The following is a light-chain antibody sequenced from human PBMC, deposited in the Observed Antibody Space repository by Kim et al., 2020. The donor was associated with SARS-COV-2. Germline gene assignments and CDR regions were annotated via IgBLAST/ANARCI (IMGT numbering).Light chain of an antibody. J-gene: IGLJ2*01. V-gene: IGLV2-14*01. Sequence: QFALTQPASVSGSPGQSITISCTGTSSDVGGYNYVSWYQQHPGKAPKLMIYDVSKRPSGVSNRFSGSKSGNTASLTISGLQAEDEADYYCSSYTSSSSVVFGGGTQLTV. CDR1: SSDVGGYNY. CDR2: DVS. CDR3: SSYTSSSSVV.